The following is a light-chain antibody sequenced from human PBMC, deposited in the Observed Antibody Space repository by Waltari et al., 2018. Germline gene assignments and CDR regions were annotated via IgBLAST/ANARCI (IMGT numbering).Light chain of an antibody. CDR1: SSDVGDYTY. CDR3: SSYAGSNNFVV. CDR2: EVS. Sequence: QSALTQSPSASGSPGPSVPISCPGLSSDVGDYTYFSWYQQHPGKAPKVMIYEVSKRPSGVPDRFSGSKSGNTASLTVSGLQAEDEADYYCSSYAGSNNFVVFGGGTKLTVL. J-gene: IGLJ2*01. V-gene: IGLV2-8*01.